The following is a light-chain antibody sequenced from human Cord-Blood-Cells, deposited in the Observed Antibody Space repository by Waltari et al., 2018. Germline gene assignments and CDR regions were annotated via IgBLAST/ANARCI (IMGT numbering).Light chain of an antibody. CDR2: GAS. Sequence: EIVMTQSPATLSVSPGERATLSCRASQSVSSNLAWYQQKPGQAPSLLIYGASTSATGIPARFSGSGSGTEFTLTISSLQSEDFAVYYCQQYNNWPRGTFGQGTRLEIK. CDR1: QSVSSN. V-gene: IGKV3-15*01. CDR3: QQYNNWPRGT. J-gene: IGKJ5*01.